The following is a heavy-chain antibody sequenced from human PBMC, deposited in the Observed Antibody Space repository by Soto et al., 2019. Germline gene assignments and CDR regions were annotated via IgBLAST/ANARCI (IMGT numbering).Heavy chain of an antibody. CDR1: GFTFSSYS. Sequence: GGSLRLSCAASGFTFSSYSINWVRQAPGKGLEWVSSISSSSSYIYYADSVKGRFPISRDNAKNSLYLQMNSLRAEDTAVYYCARAYCSGGSCYPFDYWGQGTPVTVSS. J-gene: IGHJ4*02. CDR3: ARAYCSGGSCYPFDY. CDR2: ISSSSSYI. V-gene: IGHV3-21*01. D-gene: IGHD2-15*01.